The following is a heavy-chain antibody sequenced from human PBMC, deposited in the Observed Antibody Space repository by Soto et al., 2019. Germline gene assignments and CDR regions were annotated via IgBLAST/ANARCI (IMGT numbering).Heavy chain of an antibody. D-gene: IGHD4-17*01. V-gene: IGHV1-2*04. CDR3: ARGGTDYGDYSAPYYFDY. Sequence: GASVKVSCKASGYTFTGYYMHWVRQAPGQRLERMGWINPNSGGTNYAQKFQGWVTMTRDTSISTAYMELSRLRSDDTAVYYCARGGTDYGDYSAPYYFDYWGQGTLVTVSS. CDR1: GYTFTGYY. CDR2: INPNSGGT. J-gene: IGHJ4*02.